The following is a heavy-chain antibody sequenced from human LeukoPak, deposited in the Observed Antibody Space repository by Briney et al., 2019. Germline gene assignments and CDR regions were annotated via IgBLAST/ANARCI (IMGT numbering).Heavy chain of an antibody. J-gene: IGHJ4*02. CDR1: GGPISSYY. CDR2: IYTSGST. V-gene: IGHV4-4*07. CDR3: ARGGIAAAPFDY. Sequence: SETLSLTCTVSGGPISSYYWSWIRQPAGKGLEWIGRIYTSGSTNYNPSLKSRVTMSVDTSKNQFFLKLSSVTAAGTAVYYCARGGIAAAPFDYWGQGTLVTVSS. D-gene: IGHD6-13*01.